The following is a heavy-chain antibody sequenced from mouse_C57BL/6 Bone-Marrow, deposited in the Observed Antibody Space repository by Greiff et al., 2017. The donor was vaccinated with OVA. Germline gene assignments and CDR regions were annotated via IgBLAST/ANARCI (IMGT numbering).Heavy chain of an antibody. D-gene: IGHD1-1*01. CDR3: ASLYYYGSSYEWYFDV. V-gene: IGHV5-17*01. Sequence: EVKLVESGGGLVKPGGSLKLSCAASGFTFSDYGMNWVRQAPEKGLEWVAYISSGSSTIYYADTVKGRFTISRDNAKNTRFLQKNSLRSEKTAMYYCASLYYYGSSYEWYFDVWGTGTTVTVSS. CDR1: GFTFSDYG. CDR2: ISSGSSTI. J-gene: IGHJ1*03.